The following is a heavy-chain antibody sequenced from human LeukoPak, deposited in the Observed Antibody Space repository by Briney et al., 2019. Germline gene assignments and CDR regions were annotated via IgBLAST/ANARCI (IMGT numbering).Heavy chain of an antibody. D-gene: IGHD2-21*02. CDR3: ARVVKCGGDCPPGWFDP. CDR1: GGSISSYY. V-gene: IGHV4-59*01. J-gene: IGHJ5*02. CDR2: IYYSGST. Sequence: SETLSLTCTVSGGSISSYYWSWIRQPPGKGLEWIGYIYYSGSTNYNPSLKSRVTISVDTSKNQFSLKLSSVTAADTAVYYCARVVKCGGDCPPGWFDPWGQGTLVTVSS.